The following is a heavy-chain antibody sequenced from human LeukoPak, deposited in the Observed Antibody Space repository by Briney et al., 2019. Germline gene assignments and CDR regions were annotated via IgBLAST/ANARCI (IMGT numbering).Heavy chain of an antibody. V-gene: IGHV4-39*07. J-gene: IGHJ4*02. D-gene: IGHD3-10*01. CDR2: IYYSGST. CDR1: GGSISSSNYY. CDR3: ASPYYYGSGSQKGEFDY. Sequence: SETLSLTCTVSGGSISSSNYYWGWIRQPSGKRLEWIGSIYYSGSTYYNPSLKSRVTISVDTSKNQFSLKLSSVTAADTAVYYCASPYYYGSGSQKGEFDYWGQGTLVTVSS.